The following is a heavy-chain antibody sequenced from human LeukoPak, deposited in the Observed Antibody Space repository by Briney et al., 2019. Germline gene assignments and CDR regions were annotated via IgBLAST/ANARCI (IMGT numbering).Heavy chain of an antibody. CDR1: GFTFTSSA. J-gene: IGHJ6*03. D-gene: IGHD2-15*01. CDR2: IVVGSGNT. CDR3: AAGLHGYYYYYMDV. Sequence: GASVTVSCKASGFTFTSSAMQWVRQARGQRLEWIGWIVVGSGNTNYAQKFQERVTITRDMSTSTAYMELSSLRSEDTAVYYCAAGLHGYYYYYMDVWGKGTTVTISS. V-gene: IGHV1-58*02.